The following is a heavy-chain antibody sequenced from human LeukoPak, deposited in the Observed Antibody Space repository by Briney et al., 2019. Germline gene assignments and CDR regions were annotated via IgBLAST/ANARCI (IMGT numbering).Heavy chain of an antibody. J-gene: IGHJ4*02. CDR3: AKAANRDVVVVVAANYFDY. Sequence: GGSLRLSCAASGFTFSSYAMSWVRQAPGKGLEWVSAISGSGGSTYYADSVKGRFTISRGNSKNTLYLQMNSLRAEDTAVYYCAKAANRDVVVVVAANYFDYWGQGTLVTVSS. V-gene: IGHV3-23*01. D-gene: IGHD2-15*01. CDR2: ISGSGGST. CDR1: GFTFSSYA.